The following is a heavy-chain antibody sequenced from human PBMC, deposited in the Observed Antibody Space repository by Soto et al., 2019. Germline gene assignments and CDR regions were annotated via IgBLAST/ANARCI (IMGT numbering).Heavy chain of an antibody. J-gene: IGHJ6*02. V-gene: IGHV3-9*01. D-gene: IGHD5-12*01. CDR3: ARDQDLGGYDLRPMYGLDV. Sequence: GGSLRLSCATSGFTFDDYAMHWVRQIPGKGLEWVSGINWNSETVGDADSVKGRFTISRDSAKNSLYLQMTTLRPEDTALYFCARDQDLGGYDLRPMYGLDVWGQGTTVTVSS. CDR1: GFTFDDYA. CDR2: INWNSETV.